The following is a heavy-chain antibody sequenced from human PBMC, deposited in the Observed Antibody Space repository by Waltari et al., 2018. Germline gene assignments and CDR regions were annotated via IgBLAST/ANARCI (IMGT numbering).Heavy chain of an antibody. J-gene: IGHJ4*02. V-gene: IGHV3-33*03. CDR2: TWSDGSVE. CDR1: GFSLSNYG. CDR3: AKDAFGNTYLDY. D-gene: IGHD3-10*01. Sequence: QVQLVESGGGVVQPGKSLRLSCVASGFSLSNYGMHWVRQTPGRGREWVALTWSDGSVEYYADSVRGRFTVSRDNSKNILYLDMDSLRVDDTATYYCAKDAFGNTYLDYWGQGTLVTVSS.